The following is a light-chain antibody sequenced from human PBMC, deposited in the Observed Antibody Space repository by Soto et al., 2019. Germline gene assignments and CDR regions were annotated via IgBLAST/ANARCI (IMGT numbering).Light chain of an antibody. CDR1: QSVSNY. CDR3: QQYNKWPLT. V-gene: IGKV3-15*01. J-gene: IGKJ1*01. Sequence: EIVLTQSPATLSLSPGERATLSCRASQSVSNYLARYQQKPGQAPRLLIYGASTRATGIPVRFSGSASGTEFTLTISSLQSEDFTVYYCQQYNKWPLTFGQGTKVDIK. CDR2: GAS.